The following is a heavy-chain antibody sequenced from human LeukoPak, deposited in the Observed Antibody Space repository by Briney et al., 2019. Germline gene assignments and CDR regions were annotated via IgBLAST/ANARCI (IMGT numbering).Heavy chain of an antibody. CDR2: ISGSGGST. J-gene: IGHJ4*02. CDR3: ARHGDLSRYYFDQ. V-gene: IGHV3-21*06. D-gene: IGHD3-10*01. CDR1: GFTVSRHS. Sequence: PGGSLRLSCTVSGFTVSRHSINWVRQAPGKGLEWVSAISGSGGSTYYADSVKGRFTISRGNAKSSLYLHMSSLRVEDTAVYYCARHGDLSRYYFDQWGQGTLVTVSS.